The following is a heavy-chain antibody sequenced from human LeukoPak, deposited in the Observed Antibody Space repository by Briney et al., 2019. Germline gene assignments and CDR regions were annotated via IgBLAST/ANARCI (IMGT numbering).Heavy chain of an antibody. CDR3: ARDPRYCGGGSRSSSSD. V-gene: IGHV1-69*05. J-gene: IGHJ1*01. CDR2: LLPIFGTA. Sequence: ASVTVSCKASGGTFSSSAISWVRQAPGQGLEWMRRLLPIFGTANYAQKFQGRVTITTDESTSTAYMELSSLRLDNTAVYYCARDPRYCGGGSRSSSSDWGQGTLVTVSS. D-gene: IGHD2-15*01. CDR1: GGTFSSSA.